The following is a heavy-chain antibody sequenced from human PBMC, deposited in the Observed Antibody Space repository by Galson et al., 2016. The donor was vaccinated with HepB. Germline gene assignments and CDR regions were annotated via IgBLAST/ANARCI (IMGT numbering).Heavy chain of an antibody. Sequence: SLRLSCAGSGFSFSTYAMSWVRQAPGKGLEWVSGIRGSGGGIDYADPVKGRFTISRDSSKNTLFLQMNRLRVEDTAVYYCGRDVGPWGRGTLVTVSS. CDR1: GFSFSTYA. CDR3: GRDVGP. V-gene: IGHV3-23*01. J-gene: IGHJ5*02. CDR2: IRGSGGGI.